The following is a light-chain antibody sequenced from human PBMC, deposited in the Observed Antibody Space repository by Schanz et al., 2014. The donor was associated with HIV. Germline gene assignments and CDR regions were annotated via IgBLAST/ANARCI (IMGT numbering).Light chain of an antibody. Sequence: QSALTQPPSASGSPGQSVTISCAGTRGDIGSYNYVSWYQQRPGKAPRLLIFDVNKRPSGVPDRFSGSKSDNTASLTVSGLQTEDEADYYCLSYAGNNNLIFGGGTKLTVL. CDR2: DVN. V-gene: IGLV2-8*01. CDR3: LSYAGNNNLI. J-gene: IGLJ2*01. CDR1: RGDIGSYNY.